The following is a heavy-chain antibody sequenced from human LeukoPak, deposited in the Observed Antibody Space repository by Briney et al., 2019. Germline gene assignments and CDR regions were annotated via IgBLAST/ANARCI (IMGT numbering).Heavy chain of an antibody. CDR1: GFTFDDYG. J-gene: IGHJ3*02. V-gene: IGHV3-20*04. CDR2: INWNGGST. D-gene: IGHD3-22*01. CDR3: ARDGVSSGVTPAFDI. Sequence: GGSLRLSXAASGFTFDDYGMSWVRQAPGKGLEWVSGINWNGGSTGYADSVKGRFTISRDNAKNSLYLQMNSLRAEDTALYYCARDGVSSGVTPAFDIWGQRTMVTVSS.